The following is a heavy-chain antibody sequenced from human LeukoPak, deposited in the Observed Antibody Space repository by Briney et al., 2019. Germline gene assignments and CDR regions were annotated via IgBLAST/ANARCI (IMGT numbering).Heavy chain of an antibody. CDR3: ARGGSRLWFFDTTGWFDP. J-gene: IGHJ5*02. D-gene: IGHD3-10*01. CDR2: IYYSGST. Sequence: SETLSLTCTVSGGSISSTSDYWGWIRQPPGKGLEWIGNIYYSGSTNYNPSLKSRVTISVDTSKNQFSLKLSSVTAADTAVYYCARGGSRLWFFDTTGWFDPWGQGTLVTVSS. V-gene: IGHV4-39*07. CDR1: GGSISSTSDY.